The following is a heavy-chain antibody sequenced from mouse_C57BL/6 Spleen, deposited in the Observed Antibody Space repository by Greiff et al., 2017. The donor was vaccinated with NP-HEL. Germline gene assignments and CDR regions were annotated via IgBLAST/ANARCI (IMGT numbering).Heavy chain of an antibody. V-gene: IGHV1-64*01. D-gene: IGHD2-4*01. CDR1: GYTFTSYW. Sequence: QVQLQQPGAELVKPGASVKLSCKASGYTFTSYWMHWVKQRPGQGLEWIGMIHPNSGSTNYNEKFKSKATLTVDKSSSTAYMQLSSLTSEDSAVYYCAREGVYYDYDRVYFDYWGQGTTLTVSS. J-gene: IGHJ2*01. CDR3: AREGVYYDYDRVYFDY. CDR2: IHPNSGST.